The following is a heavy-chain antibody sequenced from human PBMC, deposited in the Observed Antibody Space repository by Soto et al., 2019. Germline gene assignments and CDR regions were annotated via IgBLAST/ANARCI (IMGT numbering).Heavy chain of an antibody. D-gene: IGHD3-10*01. CDR3: ARVREYAEYFQH. CDR1: GFTFNTYS. Sequence: GGSLRLSCVASGFTFNTYSMNWVRQAPGKGLEWVSYISSGTSTIYYADSVKGRFTISRDNAKNSLYLQMNSLRDEDTAVYYCARVREYAEYFQHWGQGTLVTVSS. V-gene: IGHV3-48*02. J-gene: IGHJ1*01. CDR2: ISSGTSTI.